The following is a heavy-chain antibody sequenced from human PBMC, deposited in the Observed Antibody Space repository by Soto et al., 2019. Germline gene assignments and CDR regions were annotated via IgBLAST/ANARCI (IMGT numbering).Heavy chain of an antibody. CDR2: IYPGDSDT. J-gene: IGHJ6*02. D-gene: IGHD6-13*01. CDR3: AKTAAGGKNYYGMDV. CDR1: GYSFTSYW. Sequence: PGVSLKISCKGSGYSFTSYWIGWARQMPGKGLEWMGIIYPGDSDTRYSPSFQGHVTISADKSISTAYLQWSSLKASDTAMYYCAKTAAGGKNYYGMDVWGQGTTVTVSS. V-gene: IGHV5-51*01.